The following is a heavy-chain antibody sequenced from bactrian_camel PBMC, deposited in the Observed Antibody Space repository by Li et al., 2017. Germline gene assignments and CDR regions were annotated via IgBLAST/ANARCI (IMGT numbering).Heavy chain of an antibody. J-gene: IGHJ4*01. CDR1: GYFYKPGC. CDR2: DSPDFSRT. CDR3: VIDILGDDY. Sequence: QVQLVESGEGSVQEGASLRLSCSISGYFYKPGCMGWFRRRPAGNEREGVATDSPDFSRTQYADSVKGRFTISRDNAKNTVLLHMNSLTPEDTAVYYCVIDILGDDYWGQGTQVTVS. V-gene: IGHV3S53*01.